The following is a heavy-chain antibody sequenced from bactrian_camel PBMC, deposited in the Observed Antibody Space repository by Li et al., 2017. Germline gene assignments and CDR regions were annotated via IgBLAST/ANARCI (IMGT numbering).Heavy chain of an antibody. Sequence: HVQLVESGGGSVQAGGSLRLSCEAPGYIDSNYCMGWFRQAPGKQREGVAGIDRDGITSYADSVKGRFIISQDRAKKTLYLQMDSPKPEDTAMYYCVADPSVFPVCRIGVMRMDYRGQGTQVTVS. CDR1: GYIDSNYC. V-gene: IGHV3S53*01. CDR3: VADPSVFPVCRIGVMRMDY. CDR2: IDRDGIT. J-gene: IGHJ4*01.